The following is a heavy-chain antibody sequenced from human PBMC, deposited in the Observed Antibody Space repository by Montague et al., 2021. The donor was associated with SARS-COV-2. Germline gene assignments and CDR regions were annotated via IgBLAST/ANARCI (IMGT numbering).Heavy chain of an antibody. CDR1: GGSISSYY. V-gene: IGHV4-59*13. CDR3: ARDFDY. CDR2: MYYRWST. J-gene: IGHJ4*02. Sequence: SETRSLTCTVSGGSISSYYWSWIRQPPGKGLELIGYMYYRWSTNYNPSLKSRVTLSVDTSTNQFSLKLSSVTAADTAVYYCARDFDYWGQGTLVTVSS.